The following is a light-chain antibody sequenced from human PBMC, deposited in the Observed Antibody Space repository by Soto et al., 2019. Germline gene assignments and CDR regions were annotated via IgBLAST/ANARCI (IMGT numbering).Light chain of an antibody. CDR1: QSISSY. CDR2: AAS. Sequence: DIQMTQSPSSLSASVGDRVTITCRASQSISSYLNWYQQKPGQAPKLLIYAASSLQSGVPSRFSGSGSGTDFTLTISRLQPEDFATYYCQQSYSTPLTCGQGTKVEIK. V-gene: IGKV1-39*01. CDR3: QQSYSTPLT. J-gene: IGKJ1*01.